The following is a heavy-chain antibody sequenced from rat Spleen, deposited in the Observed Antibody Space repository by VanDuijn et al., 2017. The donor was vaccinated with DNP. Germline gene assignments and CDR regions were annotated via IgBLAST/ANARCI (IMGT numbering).Heavy chain of an antibody. Sequence: EVQLVESGGDLVQPGGSLKLSCVASGFTFNNYWMTWIRQVPGKGLEWVASITSSGGSRPYSPDSVKGRFTISRDTAKSSLYLQMNSLKSEDTATYYCTRGVYYGSSWAFDYWGHGVMVTVSS. D-gene: IGHD1-6*01. J-gene: IGHJ2*01. V-gene: IGHV5-31*01. CDR3: TRGVYYGSSWAFDY. CDR2: ITSSGGSRP. CDR1: GFTFNNYW.